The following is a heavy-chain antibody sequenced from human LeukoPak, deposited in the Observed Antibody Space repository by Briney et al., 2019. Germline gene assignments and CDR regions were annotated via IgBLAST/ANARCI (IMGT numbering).Heavy chain of an antibody. J-gene: IGHJ4*02. D-gene: IGHD3-9*01. CDR2: ISYDGSNK. CDR3: AKDQARYDILTGYYDY. Sequence: PGGSLRLSSAASGFTFSSYGMHWVRQAPGKGLEWVAVISYDGSNKYYADSVKGRFTISRDNSKNTLYLQMNSLRAEDTAVYYCAKDQARYDILTGYYDYWGQGTLVTVSS. CDR1: GFTFSSYG. V-gene: IGHV3-30*18.